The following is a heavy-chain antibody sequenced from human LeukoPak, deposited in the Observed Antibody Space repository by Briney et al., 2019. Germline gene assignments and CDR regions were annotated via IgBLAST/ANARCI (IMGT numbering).Heavy chain of an antibody. V-gene: IGHV3-30-3*01. J-gene: IGHJ6*03. CDR2: ISYDGSNK. D-gene: IGHD2-2*01. CDR1: GFTFSSYA. Sequence: GGSLRLSCAASGFTFSSYAMHWVRRAPGKGLEWVAVISYDGSNKYYADSVKGRFTISRDNSNNTPYLQMNSLRAEDTAVYYCAKDLYCSSTSCYMDVWGKGTTVTVSS. CDR3: AKDLYCSSTSCYMDV.